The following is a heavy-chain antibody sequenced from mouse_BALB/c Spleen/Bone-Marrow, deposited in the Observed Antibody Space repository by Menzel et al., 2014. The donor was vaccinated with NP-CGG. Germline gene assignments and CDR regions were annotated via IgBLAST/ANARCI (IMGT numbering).Heavy chain of an antibody. J-gene: IGHJ4*01. CDR3: ARGVVGHDMDY. CDR2: INPGSGGI. CDR1: GYAFTNYL. D-gene: IGHD1-1*01. V-gene: IGHV1-54*01. Sequence: QVQLKESGVELVRPGTSVKVSCKASGYAFTNYLIEWVRQRPGQGLEWIGVINPGSGGIDYNEKFKGKATLTTDKSTSTAYMQLSSLTSDDCAVYFCARGVVGHDMDYWGQGTSVTVSS.